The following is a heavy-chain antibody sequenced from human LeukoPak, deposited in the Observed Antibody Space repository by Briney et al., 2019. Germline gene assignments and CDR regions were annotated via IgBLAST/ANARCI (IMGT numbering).Heavy chain of an antibody. D-gene: IGHD6-19*01. CDR2: ISSSSSYI. V-gene: IGHV3-21*01. CDR1: GFTFSSYS. J-gene: IGHJ4*02. CDR3: ATIAVAGGGYFDY. Sequence: GGFLRLSCAASGFTFSSYSMNWVRQAPGKGLEWVSSISSSSSYIYYADSVKGRFTISRDNAKNSLYLQMNSLRAEDTAVYYCATIAVAGGGYFDYWGQGTLVTVSS.